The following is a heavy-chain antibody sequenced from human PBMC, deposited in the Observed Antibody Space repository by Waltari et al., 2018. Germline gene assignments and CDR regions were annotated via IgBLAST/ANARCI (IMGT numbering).Heavy chain of an antibody. CDR2: IYIGGST. CDR1: GFTVSSNY. D-gene: IGHD6-6*01. CDR3: AREGLSSSSLDY. Sequence: EVQLVESGGGLIQPGGSLRLSCAASGFTVSSNYMTWVRQAPGTGLARVSVIYIGGSTYYADSVKGRFTISRDNSKNTLYLQMNSLRAEDTAVYYCAREGLSSSSLDYWGQGTLVTVSS. V-gene: IGHV3-53*01. J-gene: IGHJ4*02.